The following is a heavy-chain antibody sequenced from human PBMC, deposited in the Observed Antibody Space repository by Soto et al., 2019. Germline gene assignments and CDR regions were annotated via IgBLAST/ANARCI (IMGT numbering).Heavy chain of an antibody. CDR3: TTDSYCGGDCPLEY. V-gene: IGHV3-15*07. Sequence: EVQLVESGGGLVKPGGSLRLSCAASGFTFSNAWMNWVRQAPGKGLEWVGRIKSKTDGGTTDYAAPVKGRFTISRDDSKNTLYLQMNSLKTEDTAVYYYTTDSYCGGDCPLEYWGQGTLVTV. J-gene: IGHJ4*02. D-gene: IGHD2-21*02. CDR2: IKSKTDGGTT. CDR1: GFTFSNAW.